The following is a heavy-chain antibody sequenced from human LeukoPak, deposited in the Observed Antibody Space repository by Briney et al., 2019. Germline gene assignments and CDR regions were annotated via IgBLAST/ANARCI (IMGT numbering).Heavy chain of an antibody. CDR2: IYYSGST. V-gene: IGHV4-59*01. Sequence: PSETLSLTCTVSGGSISSYYWSWIRQPPGKGLEWIGYIYYSGSTNYNPSLKSRVTISVDTSKNQFSQKLSSVTATDTAVYYCARFSAGYSRKGFDYWGQGTLVTVSS. CDR1: GGSISSYY. D-gene: IGHD6-13*01. J-gene: IGHJ4*02. CDR3: ARFSAGYSRKGFDY.